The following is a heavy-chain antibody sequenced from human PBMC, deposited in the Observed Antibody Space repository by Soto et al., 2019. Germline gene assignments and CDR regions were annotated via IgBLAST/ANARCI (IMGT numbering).Heavy chain of an antibody. D-gene: IGHD3-10*01. V-gene: IGHV3-30-3*01. CDR1: GFTFSSYA. J-gene: IGHJ6*02. CDR3: AIFNMVRGVHHPHSPNYYYYGMDV. CDR2: ISYDGSNK. Sequence: PGGSLRLSCAASGFTFSSYAMHWVRQAPGKGLEWVAVISYDGSNKYYADSVKGRFTISRDNSKNTLYLQMNSLRAEDTAVYYCAIFNMVRGVHHPHSPNYYYYGMDVWGQGTTVTVSS.